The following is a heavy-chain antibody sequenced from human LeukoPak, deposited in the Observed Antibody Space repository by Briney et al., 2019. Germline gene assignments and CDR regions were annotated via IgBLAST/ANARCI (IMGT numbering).Heavy chain of an antibody. V-gene: IGHV4-59*01. CDR2: IYYSGST. J-gene: IGHJ4*02. D-gene: IGHD6-13*01. CDR1: GGSISSYY. CDR3: ARGNIAAAGTSYYFDY. Sequence: SETLSLTCTVSGGSISSYYWSWIRQPPGKGLEWIGYIYYSGSTNYNPSLKSRVTISVDTSKNQFSLKLSSVTAADTAVYYCARGNIAAAGTSYYFDYWGQGTLVTVSS.